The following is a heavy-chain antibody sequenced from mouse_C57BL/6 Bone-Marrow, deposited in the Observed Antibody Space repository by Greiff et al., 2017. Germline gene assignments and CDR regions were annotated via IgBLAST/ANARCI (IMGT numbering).Heavy chain of an antibody. Sequence: VQLQQSGAELVRPGASVTLSCTASGFNIKDDYMHRLKQRPEQGLQWFGWFDPENGDTEYDSKFQGKATITADTSANTAYLQLRSLTSEDTAVYYCTTDGSFAYWGQGTLVTVSA. J-gene: IGHJ3*01. CDR1: GFNIKDDY. CDR2: FDPENGDT. D-gene: IGHD2-3*01. CDR3: TTDGSFAY. V-gene: IGHV14-4*01.